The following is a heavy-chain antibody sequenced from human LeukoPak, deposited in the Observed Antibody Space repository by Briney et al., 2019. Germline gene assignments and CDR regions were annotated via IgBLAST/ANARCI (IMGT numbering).Heavy chain of an antibody. CDR2: ISSSSSTI. Sequence: GGSLRLSCAASEFTFSSYSMNWVRQAPGKGLEWVSYISSSSSTIYYADSVKGRFTISRDNAKNSLYLQMNSLRDEDTAVYYCARAYYDYVWGSYRGYYFDYWGQGTLVTVSS. J-gene: IGHJ4*02. CDR1: EFTFSSYS. CDR3: ARAYYDYVWGSYRGYYFDY. V-gene: IGHV3-48*02. D-gene: IGHD3-16*02.